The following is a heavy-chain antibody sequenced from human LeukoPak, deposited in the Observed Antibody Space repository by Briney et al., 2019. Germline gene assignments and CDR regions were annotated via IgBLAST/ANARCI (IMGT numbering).Heavy chain of an antibody. D-gene: IGHD1-14*01. Sequence: SETLSLTCTVSGGSISSYYWSWIRQPPGKGLEYIGDIYYSGNTNSNPSLNSRVTISVDTSKNQFSLKLSSVTAADTAVYYCARRGSGASLEYYFDLWGRGTLVTVSS. CDR2: IYYSGNT. CDR1: GGSISSYY. CDR3: ARRGSGASLEYYFDL. V-gene: IGHV4-59*08. J-gene: IGHJ2*01.